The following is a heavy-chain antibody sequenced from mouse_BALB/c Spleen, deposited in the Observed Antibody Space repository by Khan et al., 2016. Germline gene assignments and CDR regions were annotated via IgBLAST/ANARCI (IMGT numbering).Heavy chain of an antibody. V-gene: IGHV1-80*01. D-gene: IGHD2-14*01. CDR1: GYAFSSYW. CDR2: IYPGDGDT. J-gene: IGHJ3*01. CDR3: AGGTPLVY. Sequence: VQLQESGAELVRPGSSVKISCRASGYAFSSYWMNWVKQRPGQGLEWIGQIYPGDGDTHYNGKFKGNATLTADKSSSTAYMQLSRLTSEDSAVYFCAGGTPLVYWGQGTLVTVSA.